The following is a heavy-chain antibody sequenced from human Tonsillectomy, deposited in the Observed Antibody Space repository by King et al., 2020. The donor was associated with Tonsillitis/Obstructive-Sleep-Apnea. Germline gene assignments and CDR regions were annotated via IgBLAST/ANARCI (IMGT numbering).Heavy chain of an antibody. CDR3: ASGLSHSGYDT. CDR2: IIHSGST. CDR1: GGSFSDYY. Sequence: VQLQQWGAGLLKPSETLSLTCAVYGGSFSDYYWSWIRQSPRKGLEWIGEIIHSGSTDYNPSLKSRVTMSVDTSKKQFSLKVSSVTAADTAVYYCASGLSHSGYDTWGQGTLVTVSS. D-gene: IGHD5-12*01. V-gene: IGHV4-34*12. J-gene: IGHJ5*02.